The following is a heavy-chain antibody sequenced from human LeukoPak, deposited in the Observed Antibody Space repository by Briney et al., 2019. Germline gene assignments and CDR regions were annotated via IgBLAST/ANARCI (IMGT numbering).Heavy chain of an antibody. CDR1: GFTFSTYA. CDR3: ASKGVDNCDY. V-gene: IGHV3-30*02. D-gene: IGHD3-3*01. CDR2: IRSDGSNK. Sequence: GGSLRLSCATSGFTFSTYAMHWVRQAPGKGLEWVAFIRSDGSNKYYEDSVKGRFAISRDNSKNTLYLQMNSLRAEDTAIYYCASKGVDNCDYWGEGPLVTVSS. J-gene: IGHJ4*02.